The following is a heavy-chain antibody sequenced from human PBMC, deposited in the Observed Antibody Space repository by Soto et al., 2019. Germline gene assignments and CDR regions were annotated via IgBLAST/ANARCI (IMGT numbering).Heavy chain of an antibody. D-gene: IGHD2-15*01. J-gene: IGHJ5*02. CDR1: GFTFTSYG. CDR3: AREVVEGSSLWFDP. Sequence: GASVKVSCKASGFTFTSYGINWVLQAPGQGLEWMGWISGYNGNTMYAQKVQGRVTMTTDTSTSTAYLELTSLKPDDTAVYYCAREVVEGSSLWFDPWGQGTLVTVSS. V-gene: IGHV1-18*01. CDR2: ISGYNGNT.